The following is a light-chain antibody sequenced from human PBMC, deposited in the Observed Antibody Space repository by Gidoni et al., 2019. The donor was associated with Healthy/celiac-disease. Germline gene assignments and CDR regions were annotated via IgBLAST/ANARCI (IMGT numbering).Light chain of an antibody. CDR3: QSYDSSLRV. V-gene: IGLV1-40*01. CDR2: GNS. CDR1: SSNIGAGYD. Sequence: QSVLTQPPSLSGAPRQRVTIPSTGSSSNIGAGYDVHWYQQLPGTAPKLLIYGNSNRPSGVPDRFSGSKSGTSASLAITGLQAEDEADYYCQSYDSSLRVFGGGTKLTVL. J-gene: IGLJ3*02.